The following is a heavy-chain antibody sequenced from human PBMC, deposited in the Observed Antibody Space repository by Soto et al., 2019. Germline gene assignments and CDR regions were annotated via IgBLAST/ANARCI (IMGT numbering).Heavy chain of an antibody. V-gene: IGHV1-69*06. CDR3: ARKKWDSGRYYFDY. Sequence: ASVKVSCKASGGTFSSYAISWVRQAPGQGLEWMGGIIPIFGTANYAQKFQGRVTITADKSTSTAYMELSSLRSEDTAVYYCARKKWDSGRYYFDYWGQGTLVTVSS. CDR2: IIPIFGTA. D-gene: IGHD1-26*01. CDR1: GGTFSSYA. J-gene: IGHJ4*02.